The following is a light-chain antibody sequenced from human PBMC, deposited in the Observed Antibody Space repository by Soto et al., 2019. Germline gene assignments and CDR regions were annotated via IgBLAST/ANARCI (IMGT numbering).Light chain of an antibody. CDR3: QPYDNSVWT. Sequence: EIVLTQSPGTLSSSPWEIATLSCSASQSVSTSNLAWYQQRPGQAPRLLIYGAYRRATGITDRFSGSGSGTDFTLTISRLEPEDLAVYYCQPYDNSVWTFGQGTKVDIK. CDR1: QSVSTSN. CDR2: GAY. J-gene: IGKJ1*01. V-gene: IGKV3-20*01.